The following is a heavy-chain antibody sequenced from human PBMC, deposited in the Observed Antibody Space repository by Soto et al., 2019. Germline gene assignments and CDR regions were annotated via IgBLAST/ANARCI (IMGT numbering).Heavy chain of an antibody. CDR1: GFTFRNYW. Sequence: EVQLVESGGDLVQPGGSLRLSCAASGFTFRNYWMSWVRQAPGKWLEWVANIKQDGSEKEYVDSVKGRFTISRDNAKNSLYLQMNNRRAEDTAVYYCAREGYGGFDAWGQGTLVTVSS. V-gene: IGHV3-7*01. J-gene: IGHJ4*02. CDR2: IKQDGSEK. D-gene: IGHD2-15*01. CDR3: AREGYGGFDA.